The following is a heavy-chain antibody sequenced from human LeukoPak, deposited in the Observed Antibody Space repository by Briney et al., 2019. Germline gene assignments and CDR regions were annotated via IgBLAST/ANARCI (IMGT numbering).Heavy chain of an antibody. J-gene: IGHJ1*01. CDR1: GFTFSSYS. D-gene: IGHD2-15*01. Sequence: GGSLRLSCAASGFTFSSYSMNWVRQAPGKGLEWVSSVSSSSSYIYYADSVKGRFTISRDNAKNSLYLQMNSLRAEDTAVYYCARDGYCSGGSCYFEYFQHWGQGTLVTVSS. CDR3: ARDGYCSGGSCYFEYFQH. V-gene: IGHV3-21*01. CDR2: VSSSSSYI.